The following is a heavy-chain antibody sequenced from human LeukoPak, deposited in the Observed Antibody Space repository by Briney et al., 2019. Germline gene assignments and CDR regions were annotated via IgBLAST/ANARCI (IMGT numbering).Heavy chain of an antibody. CDR3: ARQQSYYDSSGRTDY. V-gene: IGHV4-39*01. D-gene: IGHD3-22*01. CDR2: IYYSGST. CDR1: GGSISSYY. J-gene: IGHJ4*02. Sequence: SETLSLTCTVSGGSISSYYWGWIRQPPGKGLEWIGSIYYSGSTYYNPSLKSRVTISVDTSKNQFSLKLSSVTAADTAVYYCARQQSYYDSSGRTDYWGQGTLVTVSS.